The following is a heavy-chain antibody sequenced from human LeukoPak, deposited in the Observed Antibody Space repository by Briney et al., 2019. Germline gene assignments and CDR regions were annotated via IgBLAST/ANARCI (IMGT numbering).Heavy chain of an antibody. J-gene: IGHJ5*02. CDR1: GYHLTGYY. CDR3: AREKRVAGSRGGFDP. Sequence: ASVKVSCKASGYHLTGYYMHWVRQAPGQGLEWMGWINPNSGGTNYAQKFQGRVTMTRDTSISTAYMELSRLRSDDTAVYYCAREKRVAGSRGGFDPWGQGTLVTVSS. V-gene: IGHV1-2*02. CDR2: INPNSGGT. D-gene: IGHD6-19*01.